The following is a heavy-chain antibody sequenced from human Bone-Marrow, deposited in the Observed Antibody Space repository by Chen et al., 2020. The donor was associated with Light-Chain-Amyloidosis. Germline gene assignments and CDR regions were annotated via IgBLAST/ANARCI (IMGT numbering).Heavy chain of an antibody. J-gene: IGHJ4*02. CDR1: GGSFSGYF. V-gene: IGHV4-34*01. CDR3: ATFRAWLGEFDY. CDR2: INQSGSA. Sequence: QVQLQQWGAGLLKPSETLSLTCAVYGGSFSGYFWSWSRPPPGTGLRWIGEINQSGSANYNPSLESRVTISLETSKNQLSLSRNSVTAADTAVYHCATFRAWLGEFDYWGQGTLVTVSS. D-gene: IGHD3-10*01.